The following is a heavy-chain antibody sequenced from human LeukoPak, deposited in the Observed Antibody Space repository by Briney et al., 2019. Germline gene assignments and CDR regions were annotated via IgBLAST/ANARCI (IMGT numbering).Heavy chain of an antibody. CDR2: IWYDVNHK. D-gene: IGHD5-12*01. V-gene: IGHV3-33*01. CDR3: VREERGLAIDY. J-gene: IGHJ4*02. CDR1: GFTFSSYG. Sequence: GGSLRLSCAPSGFTFSSYGMHWVRQAPGKGLEWVAVIWYDVNHKYYADSVKGRFIISRDNSKNTLFLQMGSLRVEDTAVYYCVREERGLAIDYWGQGTLVTVSS.